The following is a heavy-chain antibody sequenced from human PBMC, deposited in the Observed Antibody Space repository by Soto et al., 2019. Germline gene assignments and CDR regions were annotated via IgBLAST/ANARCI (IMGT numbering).Heavy chain of an antibody. CDR1: GGHFSGYY. Sequence: QVQLQQWGAGLSKPLETLSVTCAVYGGHFSGYYWTWFRQPPGKGLKWLGEINHRGNTDYNPSLKRRVTISVGTAKNQFSLRLSSVTAADTADYYCARKTEIGFFMDVSGKGTPVTVSS. CDR2: INHRGNT. CDR3: ARKTEIGFFMDV. V-gene: IGHV4-34*01. D-gene: IGHD3-10*01. J-gene: IGHJ6*03.